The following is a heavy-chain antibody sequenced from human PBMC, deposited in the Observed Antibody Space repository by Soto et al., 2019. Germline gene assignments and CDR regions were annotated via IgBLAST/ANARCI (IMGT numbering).Heavy chain of an antibody. V-gene: IGHV4-30-2*01. Sequence: QLQLQESGSGLVKPSQTLSLTCAVSGGSISSGGYSWSWIRQPPGKGLEWIGYIYHSGSTYYNPSLKSRVTISVDRTKNQFSLKLSSVTAADTAVYYCARENGRTEGNWFDPWGQGTLVTVSS. CDR3: ARENGRTEGNWFDP. CDR1: GGSISSGGYS. D-gene: IGHD1-26*01. CDR2: IYHSGST. J-gene: IGHJ5*02.